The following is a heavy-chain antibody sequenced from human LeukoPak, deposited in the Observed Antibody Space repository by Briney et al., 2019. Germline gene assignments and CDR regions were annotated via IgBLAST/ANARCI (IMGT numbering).Heavy chain of an antibody. CDR3: ASEEYSSSGGYFQH. CDR2: IYYSGST. V-gene: IGHV4-59*01. D-gene: IGHD6-6*01. Sequence: SETLSLTCTVSGGSISSYYWSWIRQPPGKGLEWIGYIYYSGSTNYNPSLKSRVTISVDTSKNQFSLKLSSVTAADTAVYYCASEEYSSSGGYFQHWGQGTLVTVSS. J-gene: IGHJ1*01. CDR1: GGSISSYY.